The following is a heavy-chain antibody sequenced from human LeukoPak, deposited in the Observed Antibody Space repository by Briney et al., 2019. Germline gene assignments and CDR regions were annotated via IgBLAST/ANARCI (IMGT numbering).Heavy chain of an antibody. CDR2: IRSKAYGGTT. V-gene: IGHV3-49*04. J-gene: IGHJ4*02. CDR3: TRASITMVRGVVTFDY. Sequence: GGPLRLSCTASGFTFGDYAMSWVRQAPGKGLEWVGFIRSKAYGGTTEYAASVKGRFTISRDDSKSIAYLQMNSLKTEDTAVYYCTRASITMVRGVVTFDYWGQGTLVTVSS. CDR1: GFTFGDYA. D-gene: IGHD3-10*01.